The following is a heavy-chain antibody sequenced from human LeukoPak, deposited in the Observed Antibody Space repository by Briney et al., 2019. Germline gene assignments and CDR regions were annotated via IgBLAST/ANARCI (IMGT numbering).Heavy chain of an antibody. D-gene: IGHD3-3*01. J-gene: IGHJ6*02. CDR1: GFTFSSYG. CDR3: ARDGNPGPNYYDFWSGYYSFYLHGMDV. V-gene: IGHV3-21*01. CDR2: ISSSSSYI. Sequence: PGGSLRLSCAASGFTFSSYGMHWVRQAPGKGLEWVSSISSSSSYIYYADSVKGRFTISRDNAKNSLYLQMNSLRAEDTAVYYCARDGNPGPNYYDFWSGYYSFYLHGMDVWGQGTTVTVSS.